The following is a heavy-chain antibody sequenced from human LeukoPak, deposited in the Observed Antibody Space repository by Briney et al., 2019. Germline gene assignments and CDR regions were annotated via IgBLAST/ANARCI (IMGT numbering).Heavy chain of an antibody. D-gene: IGHD6-13*01. V-gene: IGHV4-34*01. Sequence: GSLRLSCKASGFTFGDYPMSWFRQPPGKGLEWIGEINHSGSTNYNPSLKSRVTISVDTSKNQFSLKLSSVTAADTAVYYCARGGRSSSWYWEASWFDPWGQGTLVTVSS. CDR2: INHSGST. CDR3: ARGGRSSSWYWEASWFDP. CDR1: GFTFGDYP. J-gene: IGHJ5*02.